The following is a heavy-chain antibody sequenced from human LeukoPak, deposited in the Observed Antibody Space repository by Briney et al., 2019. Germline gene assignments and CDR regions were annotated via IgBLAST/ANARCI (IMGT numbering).Heavy chain of an antibody. CDR2: INPSGGST. D-gene: IGHD3-22*01. Sequence: ASVKVSCKASGYTFTSYYMHWVRQAPGQGLEWMGIINPSGGSTSYAQKFQGRVTMTRDTSTSTVYMELSSLRSEDTAVYYCARGLGYYYDSSGYYFAYWGQGTLVTVSS. V-gene: IGHV1-46*01. CDR1: GYTFTSYY. CDR3: ARGLGYYYDSSGYYFAY. J-gene: IGHJ4*02.